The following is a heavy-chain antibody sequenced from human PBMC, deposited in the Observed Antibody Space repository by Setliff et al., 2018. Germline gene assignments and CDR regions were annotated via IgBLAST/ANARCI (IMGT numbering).Heavy chain of an antibody. CDR2: ISSISNYI. CDR1: GLPFSNSN. V-gene: IGHV3-21*01. CDR3: VRGSQWLPVGDF. J-gene: IGHJ4*02. D-gene: IGHD6-19*01. Sequence: PGGSLSLSCVASGLPFSNSNMNWVRQAPGEGLEWVSAISSISNYIYYADSVKGRFTISRDNAKNSLVLQMNNLRAEDTALYYCVRGSQWLPVGDFWGQGTPVTVSS.